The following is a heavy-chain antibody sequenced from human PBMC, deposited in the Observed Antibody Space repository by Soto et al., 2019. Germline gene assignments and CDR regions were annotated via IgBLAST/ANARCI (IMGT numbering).Heavy chain of an antibody. V-gene: IGHV1-69*13. CDR3: ARNFQQQLAPGAFDI. J-gene: IGHJ3*02. CDR1: GGTFSSYA. Sequence: GASVKVSCKASGGTFSSYAISWVLQAPGQGLEWMGGIIPIFGTANYAQKFQGRVTITADESTSTAYMELSSLRSEDTAVYYCARNFQQQLAPGAFDIWGQGTMVTVSS. D-gene: IGHD6-13*01. CDR2: IIPIFGTA.